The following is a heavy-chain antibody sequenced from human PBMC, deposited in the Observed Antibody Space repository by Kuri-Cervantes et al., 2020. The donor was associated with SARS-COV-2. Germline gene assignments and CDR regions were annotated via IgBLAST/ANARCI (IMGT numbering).Heavy chain of an antibody. CDR3: AISSNPLRHGLGGMDV. CDR2: IGTAGDT. CDR1: GFTFSSYD. Sequence: GESLKISCAASGFTFSSYDMHWVRQATGKGLEWVSAIGTAGDTYYPGSVKGRFTISRENAKNSLYLQMNSLRAGDTALYYCAISSNPLRHGLGGMDVWGQGTTVTVSS. V-gene: IGHV3-13*04. J-gene: IGHJ6*02. D-gene: IGHD3-3*01.